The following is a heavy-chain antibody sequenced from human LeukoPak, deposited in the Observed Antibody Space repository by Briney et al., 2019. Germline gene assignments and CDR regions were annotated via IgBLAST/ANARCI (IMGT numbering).Heavy chain of an antibody. V-gene: IGHV4-59*11. CDR1: GGSISSHY. CDR2: IYYSGST. CDR3: AREQRRYGDYGWFDP. Sequence: SETLSLTCTVSGGSISSHYWSWIRQPPGKGLEWIGYIYYSGSTNYNPSLKSRVTISVDMSKNQFSLKLSSVTAADTAVYYCAREQRRYGDYGWFDPWGQGTLVTVSS. J-gene: IGHJ5*02. D-gene: IGHD4-17*01.